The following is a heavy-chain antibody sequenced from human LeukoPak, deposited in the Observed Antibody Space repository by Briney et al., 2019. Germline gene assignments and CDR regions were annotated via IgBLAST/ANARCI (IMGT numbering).Heavy chain of an antibody. V-gene: IGHV3-66*01. CDR3: TRDSYYGSGSQSGYYYYYMDV. CDR2: IYSGGST. J-gene: IGHJ6*03. CDR1: GFTFGDYA. Sequence: GGSLRLSCTASGFTFGDYAMTWVRQAPGKGLEWVSVIYSGGSTYYADSVKGRFTISRDNSKNTLYLQMNSLRAEDTAVYYCTRDSYYGSGSQSGYYYYYMDVWGKGTTVTISS. D-gene: IGHD3-10*01.